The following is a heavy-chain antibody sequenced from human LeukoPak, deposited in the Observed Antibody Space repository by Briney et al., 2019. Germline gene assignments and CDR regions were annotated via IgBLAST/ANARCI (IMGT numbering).Heavy chain of an antibody. CDR2: IIPIFGTA. Sequence: ASVKVSCKASGGTFSSYAISWVRQAPGQGLEWMGRIIPIFGTANYAQKFQGRVTITTDESTSTAYMEPSSLRSEDTAVYYCAVLPDWFDPWGQGTLVTVSS. CDR3: AVLPDWFDP. D-gene: IGHD1-14*01. CDR1: GGTFSSYA. J-gene: IGHJ5*02. V-gene: IGHV1-69*05.